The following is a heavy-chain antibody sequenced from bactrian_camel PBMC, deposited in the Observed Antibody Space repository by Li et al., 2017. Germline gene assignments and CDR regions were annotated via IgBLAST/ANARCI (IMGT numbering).Heavy chain of an antibody. Sequence: HVQLVESGGGSVQAGGSLRLSCTASGLNFAASEMAWYRQPPGNECDFLSLIQSDGHTFTDDPVKGRFSISRDNAKNSAYLQMNSLAPEDTAVYYCIRDPSPYHNAPADDVERSDFGYRGQGTQVTVS. CDR3: IRDPSPYHNAPADDVERSDFGY. D-gene: IGHD6*01. CDR2: IQSDGHT. CDR1: GLNFAASE. J-gene: IGHJ6*01. V-gene: IGHV3S55*01.